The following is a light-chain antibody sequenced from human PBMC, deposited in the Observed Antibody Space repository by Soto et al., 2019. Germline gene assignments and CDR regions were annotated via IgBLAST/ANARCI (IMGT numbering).Light chain of an antibody. CDR2: DAS. V-gene: IGKV1-5*01. CDR3: QQYNIYPWT. CDR1: QSISIL. J-gene: IGKJ1*01. Sequence: DIQMTQSPSTLSASVGDRVTITCRASQSISILLSWYQQKPGKVPKLLIYDASRLESGVPSRFSGSGSGTEFTLTISSLQPDDFATYYCQQYNIYPWTFGQGTKVDI.